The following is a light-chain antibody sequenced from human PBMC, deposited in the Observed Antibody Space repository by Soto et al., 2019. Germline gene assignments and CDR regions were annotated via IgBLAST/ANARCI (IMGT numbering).Light chain of an antibody. Sequence: DIQMTQSPSTLSASVGDRVTITCRASQSISSWLAWYQQKPGKAPKLLIYDASSLERGVPSRFSGSGSGIEFTLTIRSMHPDDFATYYCQQYKGYSRTFGQGTKVDVK. V-gene: IGKV1-5*01. CDR1: QSISSW. CDR3: QQYKGYSRT. J-gene: IGKJ1*01. CDR2: DAS.